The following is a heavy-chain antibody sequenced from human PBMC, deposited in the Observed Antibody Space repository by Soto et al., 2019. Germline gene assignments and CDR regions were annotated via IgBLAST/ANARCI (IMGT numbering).Heavy chain of an antibody. CDR2: IYHSGST. Sequence: QVQLQESGPGLVKPSGTLSLTCAVSGGSISSSNWWSWVRQPPGKGLEWIGEIYHSGSTNYNPSLKRRLTISVDKSKNQFSLKLGSVTAADTAVYYCARRGTIFGVVLWFDPWGQGTLVTVSS. J-gene: IGHJ5*02. V-gene: IGHV4-4*02. CDR3: ARRGTIFGVVLWFDP. CDR1: GGSISSSNW. D-gene: IGHD3-3*01.